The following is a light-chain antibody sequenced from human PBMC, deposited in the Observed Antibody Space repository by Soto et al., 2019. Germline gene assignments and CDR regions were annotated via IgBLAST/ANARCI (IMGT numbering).Light chain of an antibody. CDR2: GAS. CDR1: QSVSSNY. J-gene: IGKJ1*01. V-gene: IGKV3-20*01. Sequence: IVLTHSPGTLSLSPGERATLSCRASQSVSSNYLAWYQQKPGQAPRLLIYGASSRATGIPDRFSGSGSGTDFTLTISRLEPEDFAVYYCQQYGSSPWTFGQGTKVDI. CDR3: QQYGSSPWT.